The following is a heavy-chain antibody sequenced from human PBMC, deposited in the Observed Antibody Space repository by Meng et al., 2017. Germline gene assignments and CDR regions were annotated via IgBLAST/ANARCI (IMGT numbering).Heavy chain of an antibody. Sequence: ASVKVSCKASGYTFTSYYMHWVRQAPGQGLEWMGIINPSGCSTSYAQKFQGRVTMTRDTSTSTVYMELSSLRSEDTAVYYCARDHRSMGRSSWYFPDYWGQGTLVTVSS. CDR1: GYTFTSYY. J-gene: IGHJ4*02. D-gene: IGHD6-13*01. CDR2: INPSGCST. CDR3: ARDHRSMGRSSWYFPDY. V-gene: IGHV1-46*01.